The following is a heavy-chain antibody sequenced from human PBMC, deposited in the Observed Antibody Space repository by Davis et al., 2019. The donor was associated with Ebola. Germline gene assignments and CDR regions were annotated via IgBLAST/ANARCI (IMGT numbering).Heavy chain of an antibody. V-gene: IGHV4-59*01. Sequence: PSETLSLTCAVYGGSFSGYYWSWIRQPPGKGLEWIGYIYYSGSTNYNPSLKSRVTISVDTSKNQFSLKLSSVTAADTAVYYCARGGPTGYSLDYWGQGTLVTVSS. CDR3: ARGGPTGYSLDY. CDR1: GGSFSGYY. CDR2: IYYSGST. J-gene: IGHJ4*02. D-gene: IGHD3-9*01.